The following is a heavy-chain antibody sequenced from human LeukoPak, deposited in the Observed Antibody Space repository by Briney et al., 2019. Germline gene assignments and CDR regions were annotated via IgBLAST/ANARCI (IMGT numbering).Heavy chain of an antibody. CDR2: IYYSGST. J-gene: IGHJ4*02. V-gene: IGHV4-59*01. CDR1: GGSISSYY. Sequence: PSETLSLTCTVSGGSISSYYWSWIRQPPGKGLEWIGYIYYSGSTNYNPSLKSRVTISVDTSKNQFSLKLSSVTAADTAVYYCARDSLSVRLSYWGQGTLVTVSS. CDR3: ARDSLSVRLSY.